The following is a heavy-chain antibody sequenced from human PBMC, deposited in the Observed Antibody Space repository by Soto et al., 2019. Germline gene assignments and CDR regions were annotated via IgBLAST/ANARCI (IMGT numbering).Heavy chain of an antibody. Sequence: PGGCMRLSCAASGFTFSSYGMRWVRQAPGKGLEWVAVIWYDGSNKYYADSVKGRFTISRDNSKNTLYLQMNSLRAEDTAVYYCARVRGYDTHFDYWGQGTLVTVSS. D-gene: IGHD5-12*01. V-gene: IGHV3-33*01. CDR2: IWYDGSNK. J-gene: IGHJ4*02. CDR1: GFTFSSYG. CDR3: ARVRGYDTHFDY.